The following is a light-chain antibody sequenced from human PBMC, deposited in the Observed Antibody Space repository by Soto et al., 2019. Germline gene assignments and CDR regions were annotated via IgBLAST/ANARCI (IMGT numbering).Light chain of an antibody. Sequence: TVLTQSPATLSLSPGERATLSCKASQSIGNSLGWFQQKPGQAPRLLIDDAFNRATGIPARFTGSGSGSDFTLTNSSLEPEDFGVYYCRQRYNWPLTFGGGTKVEIK. V-gene: IGKV3-11*01. CDR1: QSIGNS. J-gene: IGKJ4*01. CDR2: DAF. CDR3: RQRYNWPLT.